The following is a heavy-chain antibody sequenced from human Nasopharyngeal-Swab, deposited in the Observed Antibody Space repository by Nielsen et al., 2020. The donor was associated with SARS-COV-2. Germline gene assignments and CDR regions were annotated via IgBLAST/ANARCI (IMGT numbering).Heavy chain of an antibody. Sequence: SCTVSGGSVSSGSYYWSWIRQPPGKGLEWIGYIYYSGSTNCNPSLKSRVTISVDTSKNQFSLKLSSVTAADTAVYYCARGRQYQLLFIFVEDAFDIWGQGTMVTVSS. CDR3: ARGRQYQLLFIFVEDAFDI. J-gene: IGHJ3*02. V-gene: IGHV4-61*01. CDR2: IYYSGST. CDR1: GGSVSSGSYY. D-gene: IGHD2-2*01.